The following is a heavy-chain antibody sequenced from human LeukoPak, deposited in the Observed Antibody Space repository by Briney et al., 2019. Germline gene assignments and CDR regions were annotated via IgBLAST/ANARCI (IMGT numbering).Heavy chain of an antibody. Sequence: GGSLRLSCAASGFTFSSYSMNWVRQAPGKGLEWVSSISSSSSYIYYADSVKGLFTISRDNAKNSLYLQMNSLRAEDTAVYYCARDPQWLVGDNWFDPWGQGTLVTVSS. J-gene: IGHJ5*02. CDR2: ISSSSSYI. CDR3: ARDPQWLVGDNWFDP. CDR1: GFTFSSYS. D-gene: IGHD6-19*01. V-gene: IGHV3-21*01.